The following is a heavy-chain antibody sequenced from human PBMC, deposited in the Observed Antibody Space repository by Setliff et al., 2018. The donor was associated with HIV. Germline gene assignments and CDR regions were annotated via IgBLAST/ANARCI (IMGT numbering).Heavy chain of an antibody. V-gene: IGHV1-18*01. CDR1: GYIFSGYG. CDR3: ARDRTFRTTRVFDY. D-gene: IGHD2-21*01. CDR2: ISPHNGNT. J-gene: IGHJ4*02. Sequence: ASVKVSYKASGYIFSGYGISWVRQAPGQGLEWMGWISPHNGNTNYAQKIEGRVTMTTDPLTSTAHMEVRSLRSDDTAVYYCARDRTFRTTRVFDYWGQGTLVTVSS.